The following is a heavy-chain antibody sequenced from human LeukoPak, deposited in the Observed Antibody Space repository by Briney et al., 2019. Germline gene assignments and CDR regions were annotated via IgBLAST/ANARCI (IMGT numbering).Heavy chain of an antibody. CDR1: GFTFGSYW. Sequence: PGGSLRLSCTISGFTFGSYWMHWVRQAPGKGLVWVSRINLEGSSTNYADSVKGRFTISRDNAKNTLYLQMNSLRAEDTALYYCARDPIGYSYIDYWGQGTLVTVSS. V-gene: IGHV3-74*01. D-gene: IGHD5-18*01. CDR2: INLEGSST. CDR3: ARDPIGYSYIDY. J-gene: IGHJ4*02.